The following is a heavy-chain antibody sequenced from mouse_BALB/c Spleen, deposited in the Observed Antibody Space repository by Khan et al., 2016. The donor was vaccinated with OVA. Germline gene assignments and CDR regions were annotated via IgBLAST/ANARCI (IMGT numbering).Heavy chain of an antibody. CDR2: ISGGSSTI. Sequence: EVELVESGGGLVQPGGSRKLSCAASGFTFSNFGMHWFRQAPEKGLEWVAYISGGSSTIYYADTVKGRFTISRENPKNTLFLQMTSLRSEDTAMYSCVREYYGSSYVAYWGQGTLVTVSA. CDR1: GFTFSNFG. J-gene: IGHJ3*01. V-gene: IGHV5-17*02. D-gene: IGHD1-1*01. CDR3: VREYYGSSYVAY.